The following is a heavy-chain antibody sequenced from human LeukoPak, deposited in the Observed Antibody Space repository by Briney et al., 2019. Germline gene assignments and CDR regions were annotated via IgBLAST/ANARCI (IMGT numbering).Heavy chain of an antibody. J-gene: IGHJ4*02. CDR1: GFTFSSYW. CDR3: AREVATINGEYYFDY. D-gene: IGHD5-12*01. V-gene: IGHV3-7*01. CDR2: IKQDGSEK. Sequence: PGGSLRLSCAASGFTFSSYWMSWVRQAPGKGLEWVANIKQDGSEKYYVDSVKGRFTISRDNAKNSLYLQMNSLRAEDTAVYYCAREVATINGEYYFDYWGQRTLVTVSS.